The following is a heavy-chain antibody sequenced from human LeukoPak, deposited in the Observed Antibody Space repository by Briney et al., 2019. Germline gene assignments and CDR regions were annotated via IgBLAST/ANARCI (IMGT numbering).Heavy chain of an antibody. V-gene: IGHV4-34*01. CDR2: INHSGST. CDR3: ARRIYYDSSSQSYAFDI. Sequence: SETLSLTCAVYGGSFSGYYWSWIRQPPAKGLEWIGDINHSGSTNYNPSLKSRVTILVGTSKNQFSLKLSSVTVADTAVYYCARRIYYDSSSQSYAFDIWGQGTMVTASS. CDR1: GGSFSGYY. D-gene: IGHD3-22*01. J-gene: IGHJ3*02.